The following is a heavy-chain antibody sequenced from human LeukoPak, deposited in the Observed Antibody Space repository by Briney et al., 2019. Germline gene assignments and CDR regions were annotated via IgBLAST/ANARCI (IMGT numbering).Heavy chain of an antibody. CDR3: AKDTGNYDLYLQH. CDR2: ISGSGGST. Sequence: PGGSLRLSCAASGFTFSSYAMSWVRQAPGKGLEWVSAISGSGGSTYYADSVKGRFTTSRDNSKNTLYLQMDSLRTEDTALYYCAKDTGNYDLYLQHWGQGTLVTVSS. V-gene: IGHV3-23*01. D-gene: IGHD3-10*01. CDR1: GFTFSSYA. J-gene: IGHJ1*01.